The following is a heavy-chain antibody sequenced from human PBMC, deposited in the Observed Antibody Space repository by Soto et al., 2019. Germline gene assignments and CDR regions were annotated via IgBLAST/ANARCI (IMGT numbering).Heavy chain of an antibody. V-gene: IGHV4-34*01. CDR1: GGSFSGYY. Sequence: SETLSLTCAVYGGSFSGYYWSWIRQPPGKGLEWIGEINHSGSTNYDPSLKSRVTISVDTSKNQFSLKLSSVTAADTAVYYCARGKLRYFDWSYGGFDYWGQGTLVTVSS. J-gene: IGHJ4*02. D-gene: IGHD3-9*01. CDR3: ARGKLRYFDWSYGGFDY. CDR2: INHSGST.